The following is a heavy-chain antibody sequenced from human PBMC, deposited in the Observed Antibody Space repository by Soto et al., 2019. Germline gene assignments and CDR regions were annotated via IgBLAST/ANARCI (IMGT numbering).Heavy chain of an antibody. CDR2: IYYSGST. D-gene: IGHD2-15*01. Sequence: KPSETLSLTCTVSGGSISSGDYYWSWIRQPPGKGLEWIGYIYYSGSTYYNPSLKSRLTISVDTSKNQFSLKLSSVTAADTAVYYCARGDGRWSNTRAEYFQHWGQGTLVTVSS. J-gene: IGHJ1*01. CDR1: GGSISSGDYY. V-gene: IGHV4-30-4*01. CDR3: ARGDGRWSNTRAEYFQH.